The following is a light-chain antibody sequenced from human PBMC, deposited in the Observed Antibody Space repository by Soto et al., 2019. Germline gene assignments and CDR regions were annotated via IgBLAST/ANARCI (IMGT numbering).Light chain of an antibody. CDR1: QSVRNN. CDR2: YAS. J-gene: IGKJ5*01. Sequence: EIMMTQSPATLSVSPGERATLSCRASQSVRNNLAWYQQKPGQAPRLLIYYASTRATGIPASFSGVGSGTEFTLTISSLQSEDFALYYCQQYNNWPPITFGQGTRLEIK. V-gene: IGKV3-15*01. CDR3: QQYNNWPPIT.